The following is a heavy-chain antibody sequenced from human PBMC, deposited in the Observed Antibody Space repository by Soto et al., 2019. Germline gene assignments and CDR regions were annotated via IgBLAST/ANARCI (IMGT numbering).Heavy chain of an antibody. CDR2: INRSGST. J-gene: IGHJ5*02. CDR1: GGSFSDYY. V-gene: IGHV4-34*01. Sequence: QVQLQQWGAGLLKPSETLSLTCSVYGGSFSDYYWSWIRQPPGKGLEWIGEINRSGSTNYNPSPKSRVIISMDTSKNQFSLKLTSVTAADTAVYYCARNFDPWGQGTLVTVSS. CDR3: ARNFDP.